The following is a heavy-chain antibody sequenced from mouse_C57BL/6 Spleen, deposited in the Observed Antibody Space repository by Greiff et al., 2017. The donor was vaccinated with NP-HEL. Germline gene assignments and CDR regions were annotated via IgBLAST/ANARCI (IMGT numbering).Heavy chain of an antibody. V-gene: IGHV1-69*01. Sequence: QVQLQQPGAELVMPGASVKLSCKASGYTFTSYWMHWVKQRPGQGLEWIGEIDPSDSYTNYNQKFKGKATLTVDKSSSTAYMQLMSLTSEDSAFYYCARYYYGSRFSFDYWGQGTTLTVSS. CDR2: IDPSDSYT. J-gene: IGHJ2*01. CDR1: GYTFTSYW. D-gene: IGHD1-1*01. CDR3: ARYYYGSRFSFDY.